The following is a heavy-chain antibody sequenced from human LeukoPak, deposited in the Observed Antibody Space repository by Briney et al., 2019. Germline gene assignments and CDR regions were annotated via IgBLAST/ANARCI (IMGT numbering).Heavy chain of an antibody. Sequence: SETLSLTCTVSGYSISSGYYWGWIRQPPGKRLEWVGSIHSSGNTYYNPTLKSRVTISLDTSKNQFSLKLSSVTAADTAVYYCAREGGYGVNGDFDYWGQGTLVTVSS. CDR2: IHSSGNT. J-gene: IGHJ4*02. D-gene: IGHD4-23*01. CDR3: AREGGYGVNGDFDY. CDR1: GYSISSGYY. V-gene: IGHV4-38-2*02.